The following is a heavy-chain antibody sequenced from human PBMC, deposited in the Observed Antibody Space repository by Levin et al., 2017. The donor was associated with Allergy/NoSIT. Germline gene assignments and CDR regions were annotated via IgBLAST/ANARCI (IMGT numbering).Heavy chain of an antibody. CDR2: ISYSSTYI. Sequence: GESLKISCAASGFTFSSYNMNWVRQAPGEGLEWVSSISYSSTYIYYADSVKGRFTISRDNAKNSLYLQMNSLRAEDTAVYYCARALVVPATTEAFDIWGQGTMVTVSS. D-gene: IGHD2-15*01. J-gene: IGHJ3*02. CDR3: ARALVVPATTEAFDI. V-gene: IGHV3-21*01. CDR1: GFTFSSYN.